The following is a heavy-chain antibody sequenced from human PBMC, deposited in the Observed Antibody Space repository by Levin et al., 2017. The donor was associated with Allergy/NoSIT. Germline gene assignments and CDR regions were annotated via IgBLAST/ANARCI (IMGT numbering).Heavy chain of an antibody. CDR3: ARDNYDSSGYYFRIDNLDLTRINYFDY. V-gene: IGHV3-48*02. CDR1: GFTFSSYS. D-gene: IGHD3-22*01. CDR2: ISSSSSTI. J-gene: IGHJ4*02. Sequence: GGSLRLSCAASGFTFSSYSMNWVRQAPGKGLEWVSYISSSSSTIYYADSVKGRFTISRANAKNSLYLQMNSLRDEDTAVYYCARDNYDSSGYYFRIDNLDLTRINYFDYWGQGTLVTVSS.